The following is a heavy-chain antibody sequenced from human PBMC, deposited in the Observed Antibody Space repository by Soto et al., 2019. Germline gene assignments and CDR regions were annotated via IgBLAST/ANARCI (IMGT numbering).Heavy chain of an antibody. CDR1: GFTFSNYG. V-gene: IGHV3-30*18. J-gene: IGHJ5*02. CDR3: AKAGYYDSSAYSQGLFS. D-gene: IGHD3-22*01. CDR2: ISYDGSSK. Sequence: GGSLSLSCAASGFTFSNYGMHWVRQAPGKGLEWVAVISYDGSSKYYADSVKGRFTISRDNSKNTVYLQMNSLRAEDTAMYYCAKAGYYDSSAYSQGLFSWGQGTLVTVSS.